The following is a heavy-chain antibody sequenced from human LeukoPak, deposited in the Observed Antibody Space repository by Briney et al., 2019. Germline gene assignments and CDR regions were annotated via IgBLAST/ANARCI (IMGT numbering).Heavy chain of an antibody. CDR2: INHSGGT. Sequence: SETLSLTCAVYGGSFSGYYWSWIRQPPGKGLEWIGEINHSGGTNCNPSLKSRVTISVDTSKNQFSLKLSSVTAADTAVYYCARDMPYGYWGQGTLVTVSS. CDR1: GGSFSGYY. V-gene: IGHV4-34*01. CDR3: ARDMPYGY. D-gene: IGHD2-2*01. J-gene: IGHJ4*02.